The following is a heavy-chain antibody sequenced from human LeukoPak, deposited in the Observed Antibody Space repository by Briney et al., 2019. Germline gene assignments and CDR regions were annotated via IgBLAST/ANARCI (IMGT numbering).Heavy chain of an antibody. V-gene: IGHV1-8*01. Sequence: ASLKVPCKASGYTFTSYDINWVRQTTGQGLEWMGWMNPNSGNTGYAQKFQGRVTMTRNTSISTAYMALSSLRSEDTAVYYCARGSYYYDSSGYYLSPHSDYWGQGTLVTVSS. CDR3: ARGSYYYDSSGYYLSPHSDY. CDR2: MNPNSGNT. J-gene: IGHJ4*02. CDR1: GYTFTSYD. D-gene: IGHD3-22*01.